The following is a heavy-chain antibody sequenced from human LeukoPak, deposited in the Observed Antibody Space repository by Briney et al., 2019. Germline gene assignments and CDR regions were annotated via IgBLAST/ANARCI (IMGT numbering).Heavy chain of an antibody. D-gene: IGHD3-22*01. Sequence: GGSLRLSCAASGFTLSNYWMHWVRQAPGKGLVWVSRINSDGINTSYADSVKGRFTISRDNAKNTLNLQMNSLRAEDTAVYYCARDLGQYYDTSDNWFDPWGQGTLVTVSS. J-gene: IGHJ5*02. CDR1: GFTLSNYW. CDR2: INSDGINT. CDR3: ARDLGQYYDTSDNWFDP. V-gene: IGHV3-74*01.